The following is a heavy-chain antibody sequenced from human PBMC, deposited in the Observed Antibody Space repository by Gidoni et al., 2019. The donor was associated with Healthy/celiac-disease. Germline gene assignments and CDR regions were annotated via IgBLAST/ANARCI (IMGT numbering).Heavy chain of an antibody. D-gene: IGHD2-15*01. CDR3: ARGDFGYCSGGSCYPLGYFDL. J-gene: IGHJ2*01. Sequence: QVQLQESGPGLVKPSQTPSLTRTVSGGSISSGSYYWSWIRQPAGKGLEWIGRIYTSGSTNYHPSLKSRVTRSVDTSKNQFSLKLSSVTAADTAVYYCARGDFGYCSGGSCYPLGYFDLWGRGTLVTVSS. CDR2: IYTSGST. CDR1: GGSISSGSYY. V-gene: IGHV4-61*02.